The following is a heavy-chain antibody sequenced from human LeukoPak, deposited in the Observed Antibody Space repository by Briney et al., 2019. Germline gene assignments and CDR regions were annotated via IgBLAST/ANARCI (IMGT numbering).Heavy chain of an antibody. J-gene: IGHJ4*02. D-gene: IGHD3-10*01. V-gene: IGHV4-39*01. CDR2: IYYSGST. CDR1: GGSISSSSYY. CDR3: ARRGWFGELEEFDY. Sequence: SETLSLTCAVSGGSISSSSYYWGWIRQPPGKGLEWIGSIYYSGSTYYNPSLKSRVTISVDTSKNQFSLKLSSVTAADTAVYYCARRGWFGELEEFDYWGQGTLVTVSS.